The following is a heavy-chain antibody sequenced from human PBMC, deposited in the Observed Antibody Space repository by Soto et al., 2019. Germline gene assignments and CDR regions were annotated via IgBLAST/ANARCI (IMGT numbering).Heavy chain of an antibody. J-gene: IGHJ6*02. CDR2: TYYRSKWYN. CDR1: GDSVSSNSAA. Sequence: SQTLSLTGAISGDSVSSNSAAWNWIRQSPSRGLEWLGRTYYRSKWYNDYAVSVKSRITINPDTSKNQFSLQLNSVTPEDTAVYYCARDVGQLVPYYYYGMDVWGQGTTVTVSS. V-gene: IGHV6-1*01. D-gene: IGHD6-6*01. CDR3: ARDVGQLVPYYYYGMDV.